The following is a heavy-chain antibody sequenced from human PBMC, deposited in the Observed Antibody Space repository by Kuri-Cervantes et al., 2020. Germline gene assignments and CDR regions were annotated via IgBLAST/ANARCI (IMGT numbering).Heavy chain of an antibody. J-gene: IGHJ2*01. D-gene: IGHD2-15*01. CDR1: GYSLTSYW. Sequence: GESLKISCKGSGYSLTSYWIGWVRQMPGKGLEWMGIIYPGDSDTRYSPSFQGQVTISADKSISTAYLQWSSLKASDTAMYYCARRGYCSGGSCYHNYWYFDLWGRGTLVTVSS. V-gene: IGHV5-51*01. CDR2: IYPGDSDT. CDR3: ARRGYCSGGSCYHNYWYFDL.